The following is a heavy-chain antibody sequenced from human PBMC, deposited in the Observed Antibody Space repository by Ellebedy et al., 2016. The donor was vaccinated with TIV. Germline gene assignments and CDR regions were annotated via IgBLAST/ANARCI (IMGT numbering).Heavy chain of an antibody. D-gene: IGHD1-26*01. CDR1: GFNFKDYW. Sequence: GESLKISCAASGFNFKDYWMSWVRQAPGKGPEWVANMRPDGGEIYYVDSVKGRFTISRDNAKNSLDLQMNSLRAEDTAIYYCVRDKVTGATVLDYWGQGTLVTVSS. J-gene: IGHJ4*02. CDR2: MRPDGGEI. V-gene: IGHV3-7*03. CDR3: VRDKVTGATVLDY.